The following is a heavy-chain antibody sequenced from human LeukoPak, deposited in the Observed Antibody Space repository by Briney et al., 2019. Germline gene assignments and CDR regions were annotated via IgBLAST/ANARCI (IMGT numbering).Heavy chain of an antibody. J-gene: IGHJ6*02. V-gene: IGHV4-4*07. Sequence: SETLSLTCTASGGSISSYYWSWIRQPAGKGLEWIGRIYTSGSTNYNPSLKSRVTMSVDTSKNQFSLKLSSVAAADAAVYYCARGFLDGLDVWGQGTTVIVSS. D-gene: IGHD3-10*01. CDR2: IYTSGST. CDR1: GGSISSYY. CDR3: ARGFLDGLDV.